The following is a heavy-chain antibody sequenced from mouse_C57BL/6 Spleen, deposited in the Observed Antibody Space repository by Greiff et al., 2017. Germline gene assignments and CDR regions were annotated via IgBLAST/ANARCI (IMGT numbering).Heavy chain of an antibody. CDR2: ISYDGSN. J-gene: IGHJ4*01. V-gene: IGHV3-6*01. D-gene: IGHD2-4*01. Sequence: VQLQQSGPGLVKPSQSLSLTCSVTGYSITSGYYWNWIRQFPGNKLEWMGYISYDGSNNYNPSLKNRISITRDTSKNQFFLKLNSVTTEDTATYYCAKSYYDYDGGAMDYWGQGTSVTVSS. CDR3: AKSYYDYDGGAMDY. CDR1: GYSITSGYY.